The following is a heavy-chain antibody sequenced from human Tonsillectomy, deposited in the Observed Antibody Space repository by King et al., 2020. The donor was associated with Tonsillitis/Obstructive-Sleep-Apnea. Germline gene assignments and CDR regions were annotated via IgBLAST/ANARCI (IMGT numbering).Heavy chain of an antibody. CDR2: IIPMLDIR. J-gene: IGHJ3*01. D-gene: IGHD6-13*01. Sequence: GQLVPSGAEVKKPGSSVKVPCKASGGTINSYGISWVRQAPGQGLEWMGRIIPMLDIRNYAQKFQGRVTFTADTSTSTAYLELSSLRSEDTAVYYCATSTASVAAAGGFDFWGQGTIVTVSS. CDR1: GGTINSYG. V-gene: IGHV1-69*04. CDR3: ATSTASVAAAGGFDF.